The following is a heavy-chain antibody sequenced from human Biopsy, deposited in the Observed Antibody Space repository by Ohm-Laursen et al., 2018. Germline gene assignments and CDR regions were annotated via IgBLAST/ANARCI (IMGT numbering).Heavy chain of an antibody. V-gene: IGHV1-69*06. Sequence: SSVNVSCKAPGGTFSNYGVNWVRQAPGQGLEWLGGNIPILGTGNYAQKFQDRVTVAADTSTSTATMELRSLRSDDTAVYYCATKLTGYFNHWGQGTLVIVSS. CDR3: ATKLTGYFNH. CDR1: GGTFSNYG. CDR2: NIPILGTG. J-gene: IGHJ1*01. D-gene: IGHD3-9*01.